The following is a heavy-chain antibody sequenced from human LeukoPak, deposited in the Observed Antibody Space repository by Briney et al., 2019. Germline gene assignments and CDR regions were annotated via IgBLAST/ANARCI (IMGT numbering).Heavy chain of an antibody. CDR1: GFTFSSYA. CDR2: ISGSGDST. D-gene: IGHD7-27*01. CDR3: TTGNWGPY. V-gene: IGHV3-23*01. Sequence: GGSLRLSCAASGFTFSSYAMSWVRQAPGKGLEWVSAISGSGDSTYYADSVKGRFTISRDNSKNTLYLQMNSLKTEDTAVYYCTTGNWGPYWGQGTLVTVSS. J-gene: IGHJ4*02.